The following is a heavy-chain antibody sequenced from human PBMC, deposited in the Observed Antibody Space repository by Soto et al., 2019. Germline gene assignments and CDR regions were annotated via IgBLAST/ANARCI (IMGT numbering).Heavy chain of an antibody. J-gene: IGHJ6*03. CDR2: TRNKANSYTT. D-gene: IGHD6-19*01. CDR1: GFTFSDHN. V-gene: IGHV3-72*01. Sequence: GGSLRLSCAASGFTFSDHNMDWVRQAPGKGLEWVGRTRNKANSYTTEYAASVKGRFTISRDDSKNSLYLQMNSLKTEDTAVYYCARVAVAGMGIYYMDVWGKGTTVTVSS. CDR3: ARVAVAGMGIYYMDV.